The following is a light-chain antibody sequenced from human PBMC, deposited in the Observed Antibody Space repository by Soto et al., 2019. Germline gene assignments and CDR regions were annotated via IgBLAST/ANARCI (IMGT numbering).Light chain of an antibody. CDR1: QSVGTY. CDR2: DAS. Sequence: EIVLTQSPATLSLSPGERATLSCRASQSVGTYLAWYQHNPGQAPRLLIYDASNRATGIPARFSGSGSGTDFTLTISSPEPEDVAVYYCQQRYNGPNTFGQGTKLEIK. V-gene: IGKV3-11*01. CDR3: QQRYNGPNT. J-gene: IGKJ2*01.